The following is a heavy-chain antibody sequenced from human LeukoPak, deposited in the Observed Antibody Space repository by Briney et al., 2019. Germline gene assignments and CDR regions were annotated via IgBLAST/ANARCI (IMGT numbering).Heavy chain of an antibody. D-gene: IGHD5-18*01. CDR3: ARVVDTHFDY. V-gene: IGHV3-74*01. CDR1: GFTFSRFW. CDR2: IKSDGSTT. Sequence: GGSLRLSCAASGFTFSRFWMLWVRQAPGKGLVWVSRIKSDGSTTTYADSVKGRFTISRDNAKNTLYLQMNSLRAEDTAVYYCARVVDTHFDYWGQGTLVTVSP. J-gene: IGHJ4*02.